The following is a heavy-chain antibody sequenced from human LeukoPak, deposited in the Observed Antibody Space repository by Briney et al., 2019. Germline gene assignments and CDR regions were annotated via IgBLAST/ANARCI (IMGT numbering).Heavy chain of an antibody. Sequence: GGSLRLSCAASGFTSSSYGMHWVRQAPGKGLEWEAFIRYDGSNKYYADSVKGRFTISRDNSKNTLYLQMNSLRAEDTAVYYCAGGYYFDYWGQGTLVTVSS. CDR1: GFTSSSYG. D-gene: IGHD6-13*01. J-gene: IGHJ4*02. CDR3: AGGYYFDY. CDR2: IRYDGSNK. V-gene: IGHV3-30*02.